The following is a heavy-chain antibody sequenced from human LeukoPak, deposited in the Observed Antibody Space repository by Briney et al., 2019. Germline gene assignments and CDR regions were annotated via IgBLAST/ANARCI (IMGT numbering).Heavy chain of an antibody. D-gene: IGHD3-22*01. CDR3: ARTMYYHDSSGYIFDY. CDR2: IYSSGST. CDR1: GGSISSYY. Sequence: SETLSLTCTVSGGSISSYYWSWIRQPPGQGLEWIGFIYSSGSTTYNPSLKSRVAISVDTSKNQFSLRLSSVTAADTAVYYCARTMYYHDSSGYIFDYWGQGTLVTVSS. V-gene: IGHV4-4*09. J-gene: IGHJ4*02.